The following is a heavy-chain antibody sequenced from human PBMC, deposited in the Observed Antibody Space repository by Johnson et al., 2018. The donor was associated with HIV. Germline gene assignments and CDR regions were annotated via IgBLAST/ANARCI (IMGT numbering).Heavy chain of an antibody. CDR3: AASVYYYDSSGYFAFDI. J-gene: IGHJ3*02. CDR1: GFTFSYYY. CDR2: ISSSGSTI. Sequence: HVQLVESGGGLVKPGGSLRLSCAASGFTFSYYYMSWIRQAPGKGLEWVSYISSSGSTIYYADSVKGRFTISRDNAKNSLYLQMNSLRAEDTAVYYCAASVYYYDSSGYFAFDIWGQGTMVTVSS. D-gene: IGHD3-22*01. V-gene: IGHV3-11*04.